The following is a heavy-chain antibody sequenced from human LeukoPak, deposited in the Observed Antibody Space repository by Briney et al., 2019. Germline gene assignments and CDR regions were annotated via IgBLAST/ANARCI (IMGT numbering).Heavy chain of an antibody. CDR3: ARALVPYYYGSSGYYSGLSYFQR. CDR1: DFSISSSTSY. D-gene: IGHD3-22*01. CDR2: IYYSGST. V-gene: IGHV4-39*07. Sequence: SETLSLTCTVSDFSISSSTSYWGWIRQPPGKGLEWIGSIYYSGSTYYNPSLKSRVPISVDTSKNQFSLSLRSVTAADTAVYYCARALVPYYYGSSGYYSGLSYFQRWGQGTLVTVSS. J-gene: IGHJ1*01.